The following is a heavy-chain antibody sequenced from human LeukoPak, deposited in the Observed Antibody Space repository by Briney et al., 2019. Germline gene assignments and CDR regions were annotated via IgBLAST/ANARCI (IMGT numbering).Heavy chain of an antibody. CDR3: ARLPAADWFDP. D-gene: IGHD2-2*01. CDR1: GFSFMTYA. CDR2: ISGSGGLI. J-gene: IGHJ5*02. V-gene: IGHV3-23*01. Sequence: GGSLRLSCAASGFSFMTYAMTWVRQAPGQGLEWVSVISGSGGLIDYADSVKGRFTISKDSSKKTVYLQMTSLRAEDTAVYYCARLPAADWFDPWGQGTLVTVSS.